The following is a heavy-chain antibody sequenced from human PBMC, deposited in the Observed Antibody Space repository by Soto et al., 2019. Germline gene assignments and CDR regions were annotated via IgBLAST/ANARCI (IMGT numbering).Heavy chain of an antibody. D-gene: IGHD6-13*01. CDR1: GGSISSYY. V-gene: IGHV4-59*01. CDR3: ARTGSSWYDLGFDY. Sequence: QVQLQESGPGLVKPSETLSLTCTVSGGSISSYYWSWIRQPPGKGLEWIGYIYYSGSTNYNPSLKSRVTIAVDKPKNQFSLKLSSVTAADTAVYCCARTGSSWYDLGFDYWGQGNLVTVSS. CDR2: IYYSGST. J-gene: IGHJ4*02.